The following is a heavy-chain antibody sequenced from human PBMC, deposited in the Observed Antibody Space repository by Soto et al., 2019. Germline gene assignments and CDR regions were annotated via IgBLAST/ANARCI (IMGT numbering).Heavy chain of an antibody. D-gene: IGHD2-2*01. CDR1: GGSISSYY. CDR3: ARALRYCISTSCPEFDY. J-gene: IGHJ4*02. V-gene: IGHV4-59*01. CDR2: IYYSGST. Sequence: PSETLSLTCTVSGGSISSYYWSWIRQPPGKGLEWIGYIYYSGSTNYNPSLKSRVTISVDTSKNQFSLKLSSVTAADTAVYYCARALRYCISTSCPEFDYWGQGTLVTVSS.